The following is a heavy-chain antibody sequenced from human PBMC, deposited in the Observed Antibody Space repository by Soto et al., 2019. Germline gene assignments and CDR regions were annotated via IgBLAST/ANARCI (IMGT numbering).Heavy chain of an antibody. Sequence: ASVKVSCKASGYTFTGYDMHWVRQAPGQRLEWMGWINANSGGTNYAQKVQGWVTLTTDTSTSTAYMELSRLRSDDTAVYYCAWEWYCSGWYLDYMDVCAKGSTDIGSS. V-gene: IGHV1-2*04. D-gene: IGHD6-13*01. CDR2: INANSGGT. CDR1: GYTFTGYD. J-gene: IGHJ6*03. CDR3: AWEWYCSGWYLDYMDV.